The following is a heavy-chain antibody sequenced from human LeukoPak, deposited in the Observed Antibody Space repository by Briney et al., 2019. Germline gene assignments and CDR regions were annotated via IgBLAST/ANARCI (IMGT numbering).Heavy chain of an antibody. V-gene: IGHV1-18*01. CDR1: GYTSTSYG. Sequence: GASVKVSCKASGYTSTSYGISWVRQAPGQGVEWMGWISAYNGNTNYAQKLQGRVTMTTDTSTSTAYMELRSLRSDDTAVYYCAREGVTMIVVAETGPDYWGQGTLVTVSS. CDR3: AREGVTMIVVAETGPDY. CDR2: ISAYNGNT. J-gene: IGHJ4*02. D-gene: IGHD3-22*01.